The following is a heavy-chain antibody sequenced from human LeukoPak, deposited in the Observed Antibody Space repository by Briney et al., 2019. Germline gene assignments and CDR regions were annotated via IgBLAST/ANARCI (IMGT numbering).Heavy chain of an antibody. J-gene: IGHJ4*02. CDR3: ARYSQRSGLLWFGEMGGYFDY. V-gene: IGHV3-21*01. D-gene: IGHD3-10*01. CDR2: ITRSSIYI. CDR1: GFTFSSYT. Sequence: GGSLRLSCAASGFTFSSYTMNWVRQAPGKGLEWVSSITRSSIYIYYADSVKGRFTISRDNAKNSLYLQMNSLRAEDTAVYYCARYSQRSGLLWFGEMGGYFDYWGQGTLVTVSS.